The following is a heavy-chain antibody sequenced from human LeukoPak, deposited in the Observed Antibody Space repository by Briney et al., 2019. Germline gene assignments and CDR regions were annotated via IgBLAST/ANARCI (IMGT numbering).Heavy chain of an antibody. CDR1: GFSFSSYG. CDR3: ANGATSYSSCALHIGDY. CDR2: IRYDGSNK. Sequence: GGSLRLSCAASGFSFSSYGMHWVRQAPGKGLEWVAFIRYDGSNKYYADSVKGRFTISRDNSKNTLYVQMTSLRAEDTAVYYCANGATSYSSCALHIGDYWGQGTLVTVSS. V-gene: IGHV3-30*02. D-gene: IGHD6-6*01. J-gene: IGHJ4*02.